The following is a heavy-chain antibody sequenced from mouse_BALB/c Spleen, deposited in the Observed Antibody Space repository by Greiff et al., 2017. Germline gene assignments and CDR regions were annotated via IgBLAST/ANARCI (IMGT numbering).Heavy chain of an antibody. CDR1: GYSITSDYA. J-gene: IGHJ4*01. D-gene: IGHD2-14*01. V-gene: IGHV3-2*02. CDR2: ISYSGST. Sequence: EVKLQESGPGLVKPSQSLSLTCTVTGYSITSDYAWNWIRQFPGNKLEWMGYISYSGSTSYNPSLKSRISITRDTSKNQFFLQLNSVTTEDTATYYCASHYRFYAMDYWGQGTSVTVSS. CDR3: ASHYRFYAMDY.